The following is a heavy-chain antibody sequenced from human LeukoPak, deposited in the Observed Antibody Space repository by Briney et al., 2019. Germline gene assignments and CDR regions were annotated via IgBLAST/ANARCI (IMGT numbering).Heavy chain of an antibody. D-gene: IGHD3-22*01. V-gene: IGHV1-18*01. CDR1: GYTFTSYG. CDR2: ISAYNDNT. CDR3: ARDEGDYYDSSGYYSPYPDY. Sequence: ASVKVSCKASGYTFTSYGISWVRQAPGQGLEWMGWISAYNDNTNYAQKLQGRVTMTTDTSTSTAYMELRSLRSDDTAVYYCARDEGDYYDSSGYYSPYPDYWGQGTLVTVSS. J-gene: IGHJ4*02.